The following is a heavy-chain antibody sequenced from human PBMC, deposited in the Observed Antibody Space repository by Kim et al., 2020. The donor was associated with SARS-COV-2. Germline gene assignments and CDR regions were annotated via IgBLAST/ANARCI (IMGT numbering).Heavy chain of an antibody. CDR3: ARDWAAGGYFDL. V-gene: IGHV6-1*01. Sequence: DYAVSVKSRITINPDTSKNQFSLQLNSVTPEDTAVYYCARDWAAGGYFDLWGRGTLVTVSS. D-gene: IGHD3-10*01. J-gene: IGHJ2*01.